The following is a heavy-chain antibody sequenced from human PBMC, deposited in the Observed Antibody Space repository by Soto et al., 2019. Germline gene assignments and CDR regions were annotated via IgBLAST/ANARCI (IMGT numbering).Heavy chain of an antibody. J-gene: IGHJ4*02. D-gene: IGHD3-22*01. CDR3: AREQSPYDSSGYYYFDY. CDR2: IIPILGIA. V-gene: IGHV1-69*04. CDR1: GGTFSSYT. Sequence: SVKVSCKASGGTFSSYTISWVRQAPGQGLEWMGRIIPILGIANYAQKFQGRVTITADESTSTAYMELSSLRSEDTAVYYCAREQSPYDSSGYYYFDYWGQGTLVTVSS.